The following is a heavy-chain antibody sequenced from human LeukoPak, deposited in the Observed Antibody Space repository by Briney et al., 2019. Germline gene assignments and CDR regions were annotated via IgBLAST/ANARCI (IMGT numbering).Heavy chain of an antibody. CDR3: ARARNYLINY. V-gene: IGHV4-34*12. CDR2: IIHSGST. J-gene: IGHJ4*02. Sequence: PSETLSLTCAVYGESFSGYYSSWIRQPPGKGLEWIGEIIHSGSTNYNPSLKSRVTISVDTSKNQFSLKLSSVTAADTAVYYCARARNYLINYWGQGTLVTVSS. D-gene: IGHD4-11*01. CDR1: GESFSGYY.